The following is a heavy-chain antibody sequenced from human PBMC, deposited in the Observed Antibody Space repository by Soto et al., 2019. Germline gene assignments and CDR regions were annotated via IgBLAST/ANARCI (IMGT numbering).Heavy chain of an antibody. CDR2: ISAYNGNT. CDR3: ARELAVGLVDY. V-gene: IGHV1-18*01. D-gene: IGHD6-19*01. Sequence: QVQLVQSGAEVKKPGASVKVSCKASGYTFTSYGITWVRQAPGQGVEWMGWISAYNGNTKYAQKLQGRVTMTTDTSTSTSYMEVRGLRADDTAVYYCARELAVGLVDYWGQGTLVTVSS. CDR1: GYTFTSYG. J-gene: IGHJ4*02.